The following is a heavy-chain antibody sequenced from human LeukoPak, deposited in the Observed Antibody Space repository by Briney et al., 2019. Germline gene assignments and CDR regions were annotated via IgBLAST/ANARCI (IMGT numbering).Heavy chain of an antibody. CDR2: LCVSDDYT. Sequence: PGGSLRLSCAASGFTPINDVLNWVRQAPGEGREWVSSLCVSDDYTFYADSAKGRFTISRDNSKNTLYLQMDSLRAEDTAVYYCASSPHCRSADCSNYYYYFYMDVWGKGTTVTVSS. J-gene: IGHJ6*03. CDR3: ASSPHCRSADCSNYYYYFYMDV. CDR1: GFTPINDV. V-gene: IGHV3-23*01. D-gene: IGHD2-2*01.